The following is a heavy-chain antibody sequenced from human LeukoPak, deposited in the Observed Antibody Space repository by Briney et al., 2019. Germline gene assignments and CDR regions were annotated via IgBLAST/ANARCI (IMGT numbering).Heavy chain of an antibody. Sequence: GGSLRLSCAASGFTFSSYAMSWVRQAPGKGLEWVSAISGSGGSTYYADSVKGRFTISRDNAKNSLYLQMNSLRAEDTAVYYCARVSSYTFLDYWGQGTLVTVSS. J-gene: IGHJ4*02. CDR3: ARVSSYTFLDY. V-gene: IGHV3-23*01. CDR2: ISGSGGST. D-gene: IGHD2-2*02. CDR1: GFTFSSYA.